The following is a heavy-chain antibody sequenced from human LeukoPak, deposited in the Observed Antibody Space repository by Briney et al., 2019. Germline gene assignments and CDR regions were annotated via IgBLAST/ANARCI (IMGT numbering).Heavy chain of an antibody. V-gene: IGHV1-18*04. CDR2: ISGYNGNT. J-gene: IGHJ3*02. D-gene: IGHD3-10*01. CDR1: GYNFITYT. CDR3: ARDVSEGFGERVIDAFDI. Sequence: ASVKVSCKASGYNFITYTITWVRQARGQGLYWMGWISGYNGNTEYAQNLQGRVTLTTDTSTSTAYMELRSLRSDYTAVYYCARDVSEGFGERVIDAFDIWGQGTMVTVSS.